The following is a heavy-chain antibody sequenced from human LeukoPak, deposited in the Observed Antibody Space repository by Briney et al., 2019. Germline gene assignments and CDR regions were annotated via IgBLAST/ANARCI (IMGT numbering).Heavy chain of an antibody. D-gene: IGHD3-9*01. J-gene: IGHJ4*02. CDR2: FDPISGGT. Sequence: GASVKVSCKVSGYTVTELSMHWVRQAPGKGLEWMGGFDPISGGTIYAQNFQGRVTMTEDTSTDTAYMELSSLRSEDTAVYYCAKDPPLGRNYDILTGYYTEFDYWGQGTLVTVSS. CDR3: AKDPPLGRNYDILTGYYTEFDY. CDR1: GYTVTELS. V-gene: IGHV1-24*01.